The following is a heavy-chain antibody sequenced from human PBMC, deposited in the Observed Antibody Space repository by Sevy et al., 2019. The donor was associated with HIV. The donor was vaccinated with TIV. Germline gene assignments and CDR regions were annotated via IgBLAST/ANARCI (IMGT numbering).Heavy chain of an antibody. D-gene: IGHD6-6*01. CDR2: ISSSSRYI. CDR3: AREGWGGAARPNYFDY. J-gene: IGHJ4*02. Sequence: GGSLRLSCAASVFMFSSDSMNWVRQAPGKGLEWVSSISSSSRYIYYADSVKGRFTISRDNAKNSLSLQMNSLRAEDTAVYYCAREGWGGAARPNYFDYWGQGTLVTVSS. V-gene: IGHV3-21*01. CDR1: VFMFSSDS.